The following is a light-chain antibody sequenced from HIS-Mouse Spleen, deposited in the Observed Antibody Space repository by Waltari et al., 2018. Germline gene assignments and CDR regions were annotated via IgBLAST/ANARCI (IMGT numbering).Light chain of an antibody. CDR1: ALPKTS. CDR3: YSTDSSGNHRV. Sequence: SYALTNPPSVSVTPGQTARIPCSGGALPKTSPDWYQQKSGQAPGLVIYEDSKRPSGIPERFSGSSSGTMATLTISGAQVEDEADHYCYSTDSSGNHRVFGGGTKLTVL. CDR2: EDS. J-gene: IGLJ2*01. V-gene: IGLV3-10*01.